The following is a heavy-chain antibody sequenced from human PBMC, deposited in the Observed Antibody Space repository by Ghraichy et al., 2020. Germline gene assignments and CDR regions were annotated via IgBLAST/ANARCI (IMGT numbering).Heavy chain of an antibody. V-gene: IGHV4-59*01. D-gene: IGHD2-15*01. J-gene: IGHJ4*02. Sequence: SETLSLTCTVSGGSISSYYWSWIRQPPGKGLEWIGYIYYSGSTNYNPSLKSRVTISVDTSKNQFSLKLSSVTAADTAVYYCARDKMGYCSGGSCSHFDYWGQGTLVTVSS. CDR2: IYYSGST. CDR1: GGSISSYY. CDR3: ARDKMGYCSGGSCSHFDY.